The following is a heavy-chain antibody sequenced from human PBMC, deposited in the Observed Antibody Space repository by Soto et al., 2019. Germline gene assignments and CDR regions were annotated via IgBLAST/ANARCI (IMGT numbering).Heavy chain of an antibody. CDR3: ARGRDYSKTAY. V-gene: IGHV4-31*03. Sequence: QVQLQESGPGLVRPSQTLSLTCTVTGGSFSPGVPYWSWLRQHTVKGLEWIGSIRDGETTYYNPSLKTRVNMSMDTSKRQLSLDMRSLTVADTAIDFCARGRDYSKTAYWGQGTLVTVSS. D-gene: IGHD4-4*01. J-gene: IGHJ4*02. CDR1: GGSFSPGVPY. CDR2: IRDGETT.